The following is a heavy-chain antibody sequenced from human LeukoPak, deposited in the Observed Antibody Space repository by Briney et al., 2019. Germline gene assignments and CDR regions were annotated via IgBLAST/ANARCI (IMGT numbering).Heavy chain of an antibody. Sequence: RGESLKISCKGSGYSFNMYWIGWVRQVPGKGLEWMGIIYPGDSDTRYSPSFQGQVTISADKSISTAYLQWSSLKASDTAMYYCARQDGRAPYYFDYWGQGALVTVSS. V-gene: IGHV5-51*01. CDR2: IYPGDSDT. CDR1: GYSFNMYW. D-gene: IGHD5-24*01. CDR3: ARQDGRAPYYFDY. J-gene: IGHJ4*02.